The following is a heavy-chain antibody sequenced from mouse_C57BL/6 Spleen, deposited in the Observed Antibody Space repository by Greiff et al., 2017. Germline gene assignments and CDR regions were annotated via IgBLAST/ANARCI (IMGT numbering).Heavy chain of an antibody. J-gene: IGHJ3*01. CDR3: TGWLLRRFAY. D-gene: IGHD2-3*01. CDR2: IYPSSGNT. Sequence: VQLQQSGAELARPGASVKLSCKASGYTFTSYGIRWVKQRTGQGLEWIGEIYPSSGNTYYNAKFKGKATLTADKSSSTAYMELSSLTSEDSAVYYCTGWLLRRFAYWGQGTLVTVSA. V-gene: IGHV1-81*01. CDR1: GYTFTSYG.